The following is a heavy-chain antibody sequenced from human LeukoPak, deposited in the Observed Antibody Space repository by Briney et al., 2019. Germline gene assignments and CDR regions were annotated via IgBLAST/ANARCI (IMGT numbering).Heavy chain of an antibody. CDR2: INPNSGGT. D-gene: IGHD2-2*02. CDR1: GYTFTGYY. V-gene: IGHV1-2*02. Sequence: ASVKVSCKASGYTFTGYYMHWVRQAPGQGLEWMGWINPNSGGTNYAQKFQGRVTMTRDTSISTAYMELSRLRSDDTTVYYCARTRYCSSTSCYKEGFFDYWGQGTLVTVSS. CDR3: ARTRYCSSTSCYKEGFFDY. J-gene: IGHJ4*02.